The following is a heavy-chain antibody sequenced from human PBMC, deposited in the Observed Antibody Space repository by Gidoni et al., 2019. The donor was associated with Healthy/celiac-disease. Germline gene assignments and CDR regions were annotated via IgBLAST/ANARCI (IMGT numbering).Heavy chain of an antibody. J-gene: IGHJ4*02. D-gene: IGHD1-26*01. CDR3: ARIGWEPMSFDY. Sequence: EVQLVESGGGLVQPGGSLRLSCAASGFTFSSYSMNWVRQAPGKGLEWVSYISSGSSTIYYADSVKGRFTISRDNAKNSLYLQMNSLRAEDTAVYYCARIGWEPMSFDYWGQGTLVTVSS. CDR2: ISSGSSTI. CDR1: GFTFSSYS. V-gene: IGHV3-48*01.